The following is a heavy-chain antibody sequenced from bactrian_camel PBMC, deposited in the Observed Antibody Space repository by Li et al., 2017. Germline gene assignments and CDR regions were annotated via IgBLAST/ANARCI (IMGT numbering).Heavy chain of an antibody. V-gene: IGHV3S40*01. CDR1: AFTFNRDA. CDR3: AMAEPWNDYCSGSPIIGDHY. J-gene: IGHJ4*01. CDR2: IDSAGETT. Sequence: VQLVESGGGLVQPGESLRLSCVASAFTFNRDAMMWVRQAPGKGLEWVSAIDSAGETTYYADSVKGRFTISRDNAKNTVYLQMNSLKPEDTAMYYCAMAEPWNDYCSGSPIIGDHYWGQGTQVTVS. D-gene: IGHD3*01.